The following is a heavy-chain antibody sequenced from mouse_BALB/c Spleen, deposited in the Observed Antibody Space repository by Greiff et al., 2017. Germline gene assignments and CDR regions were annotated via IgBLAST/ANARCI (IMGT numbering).Heavy chain of an antibody. CDR1: GFSLTSYG. CDR2: IWGDGST. V-gene: IGHV2-3*01. Sequence: VQLQQSGPGLVAPSQSLSITCTVSGFSLTSYGVSWVRQPPGKGLEWLGVIWGDGSTNYHSALISRLSISKDNSKSQVFLKLNSLQTDDTATYYCDKEGQWLRELFWYFDVWGAGTTVTVSS. J-gene: IGHJ1*01. CDR3: DKEGQWLRELFWYFDV. D-gene: IGHD2-2*01.